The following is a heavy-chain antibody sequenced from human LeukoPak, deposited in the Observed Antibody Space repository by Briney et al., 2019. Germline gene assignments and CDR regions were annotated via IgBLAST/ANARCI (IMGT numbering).Heavy chain of an antibody. V-gene: IGHV4-34*01. D-gene: IGHD5-12*01. CDR3: ARKSLTGRFNDYDVWSFDL. Sequence: PSETLSLTCAVYGGSFSGYYWSWIRQPPGKGLEWIGEINHSGSTNYNPSLKSRVTISVDTSNNHFSLNLYSVTAADTAVYYCARKSLTGRFNDYDVWSFDLWGRGTLVTVSS. J-gene: IGHJ2*01. CDR2: INHSGST. CDR1: GGSFSGYY.